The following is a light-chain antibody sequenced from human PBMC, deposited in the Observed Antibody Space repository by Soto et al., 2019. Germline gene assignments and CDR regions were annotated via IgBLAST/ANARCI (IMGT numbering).Light chain of an antibody. Sequence: SSELTQPSSVSVSPGQTARITCSGDVLERKNARWFQHKPGQAPLLVIYRNTERPSGIPERFSASTSGTTATLTIRGAHIEDEADYYCYSAADDTGFFGGGTQLTVL. V-gene: IGLV3-27*01. CDR3: YSAADDTGF. CDR1: VLERKN. J-gene: IGLJ2*01. CDR2: RNT.